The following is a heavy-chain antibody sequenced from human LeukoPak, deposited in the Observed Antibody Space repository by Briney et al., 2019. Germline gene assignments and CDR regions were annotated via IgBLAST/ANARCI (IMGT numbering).Heavy chain of an antibody. J-gene: IGHJ6*03. Sequence: SVKVSCKAFGYTFSSYAISWVRQAPGQGLEWMGGIIPIFVTANYAQKFQGRVTITADKSTSTAYMELSSLRSEDTAVYYCAREVSYGSGSFSVYYYYMDVWGKGTTVTVSS. D-gene: IGHD3-10*01. V-gene: IGHV1-69*06. CDR3: AREVSYGSGSFSVYYYYMDV. CDR2: IIPIFVTA. CDR1: GYTFSSYA.